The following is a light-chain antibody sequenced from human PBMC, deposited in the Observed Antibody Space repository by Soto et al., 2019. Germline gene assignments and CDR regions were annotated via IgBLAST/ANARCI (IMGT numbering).Light chain of an antibody. CDR1: QSGSSN. J-gene: IGKJ4*01. CDR2: GTS. Sequence: EIVMTQSPATLSVSPGERATLSCSASQSGSSNLAWYQQKPGQTPRLLIYGTSTRATVIPVRFSGSGSGTEFTLTISSLQSEDFAVYYCQQDNNWPLTFGGGTKVEIK. CDR3: QQDNNWPLT. V-gene: IGKV3-15*01.